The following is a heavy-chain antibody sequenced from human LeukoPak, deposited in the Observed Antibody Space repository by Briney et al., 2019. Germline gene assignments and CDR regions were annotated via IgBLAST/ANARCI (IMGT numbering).Heavy chain of an antibody. J-gene: IGHJ4*02. D-gene: IGHD3-10*01. CDR3: ARDGFVEGELIGDSYYFDY. CDR2: IYSGGST. Sequence: GGSLRLSCAASGFTFSDYYMSWVRQAPGKGLEWVSVIYSGGSTYYADSVKGRFTISRDNSKNTLYLQMNSLRAEDTAVYYCARDGFVEGELIGDSYYFDYWGQGTLVTVSS. CDR1: GFTFSDYY. V-gene: IGHV3-66*01.